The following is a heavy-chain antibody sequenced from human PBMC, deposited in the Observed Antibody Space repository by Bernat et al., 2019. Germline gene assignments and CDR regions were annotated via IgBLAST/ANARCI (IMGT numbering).Heavy chain of an antibody. Sequence: VQLVESGGGLVKPGGSLRLSCAASGFTFSDYYMSWIRQAPGKGLDWVSGINWNGGSTGYADSVKGRFTISRDNAKNSLYLQMNSLRAEDTALYYCATDCSGGSCYSWAFDIWGQGTMVTVSS. D-gene: IGHD2-15*01. J-gene: IGHJ3*02. CDR1: GFTFSDYY. CDR3: ATDCSGGSCYSWAFDI. CDR2: INWNGGST. V-gene: IGHV3-20*04.